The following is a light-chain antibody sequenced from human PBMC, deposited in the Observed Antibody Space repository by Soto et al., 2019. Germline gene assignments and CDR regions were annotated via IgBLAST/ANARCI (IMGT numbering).Light chain of an antibody. CDR1: SSDVGGYNY. CDR2: XXX. Sequence: QSALTQPPSASGSPGQSVTISCTGTSSDVGGYNYVSWYQQYPGKAPKIMIYXXXXXXXXXXVXXXXSKSGNTASLTVSGLQAXXXXDYYCSSYAGTNNLVFGGGTKLTVL. J-gene: IGLJ3*02. CDR3: SSYAGTNNLV. V-gene: IGLV2-8*01.